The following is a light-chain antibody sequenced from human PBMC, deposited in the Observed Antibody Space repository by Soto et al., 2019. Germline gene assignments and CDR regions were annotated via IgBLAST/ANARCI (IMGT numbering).Light chain of an antibody. J-gene: IGLJ2*01. V-gene: IGLV2-8*01. CDR2: EVS. CDR1: SSDVGGYNY. Sequence: QSALTQPPSASGSPGQSVTISCTGSSSDVGGYNYVSWYQQHPGKAPKLMIYEVSKRPSGVPDRLSGSKSGNTASLTVSGLHADDEADYYCSSYGGSNPVVFGGGTKLTVL. CDR3: SSYGGSNPVV.